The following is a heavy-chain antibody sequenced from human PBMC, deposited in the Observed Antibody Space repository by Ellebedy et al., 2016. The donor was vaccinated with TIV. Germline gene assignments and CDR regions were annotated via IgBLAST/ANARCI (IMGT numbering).Heavy chain of an antibody. J-gene: IGHJ4*02. Sequence: GESLKISCAASGFTFRFYSMNWVRQAPGKGLEWLSYIDSSGSTTKYADSVKGRFTISRDNARNSLYVQMHSLRDEDTAVYFSARGSGNDHFDFWGQGTVVTVSA. CDR2: IDSSGSTT. CDR3: ARGSGNDHFDF. V-gene: IGHV3-48*02. D-gene: IGHD1-1*01. CDR1: GFTFRFYS.